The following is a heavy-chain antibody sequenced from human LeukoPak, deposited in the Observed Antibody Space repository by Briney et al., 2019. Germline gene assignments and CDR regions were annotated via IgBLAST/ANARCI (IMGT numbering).Heavy chain of an antibody. CDR2: IYWDDDK. Sequence: SGPTLVKPTQTLTLTCTFSGFSLSTSGVGGGWIRQPPGKALEWLALIYWDDDKRYSPSVKSRLTITKDTSKNQVVLTVTNMDHVDSATYYCAHRRGFDSSGHYFAYWGQGTLVTVSS. D-gene: IGHD3-22*01. J-gene: IGHJ4*02. CDR1: GFSLSTSGVG. CDR3: AHRRGFDSSGHYFAY. V-gene: IGHV2-5*02.